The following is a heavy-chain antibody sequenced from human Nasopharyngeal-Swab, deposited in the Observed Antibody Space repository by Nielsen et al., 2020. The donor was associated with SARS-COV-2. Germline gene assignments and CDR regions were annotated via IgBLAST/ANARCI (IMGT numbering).Heavy chain of an antibody. V-gene: IGHV3-48*03. D-gene: IGHD1-26*01. CDR3: ARGGGGGYGDYYYYGMDV. CDR2: ISSSGSTI. J-gene: IGHJ6*02. CDR1: GFTFGSYE. Sequence: GESLKISCAASGFTFGSYEMNWVRQAPGKGLEWVSYISSSGSTIYYADSVKGRFTISRDNAKNSLYLQMNSLSAEDTAVYYCARGGGGGYGDYYYYGMDVWGQGTTVTVSS.